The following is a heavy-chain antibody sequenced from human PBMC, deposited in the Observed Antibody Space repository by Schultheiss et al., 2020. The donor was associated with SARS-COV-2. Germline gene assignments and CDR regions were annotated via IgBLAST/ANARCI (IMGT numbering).Heavy chain of an antibody. V-gene: IGHV3-23*01. D-gene: IGHD6-6*01. CDR3: ARDYKQLVGGGWFDY. CDR1: GFTFDDYA. CDR2: ISGSGGST. Sequence: GGSLRLSCAASGFTFDDYAMHWVRQAPGKGLEWVSGISGSGGSTYYADSVKGRFTISRDNSKNTLYLQMNSLRAEDTAVYYCARDYKQLVGGGWFDYWGQGTLVTVSS. J-gene: IGHJ4*02.